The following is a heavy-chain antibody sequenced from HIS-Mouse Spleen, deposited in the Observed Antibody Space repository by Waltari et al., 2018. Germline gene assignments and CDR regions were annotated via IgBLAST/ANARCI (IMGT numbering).Heavy chain of an antibody. V-gene: IGHV4-39*07. CDR3: ARESPYSSSWYDWYFDL. J-gene: IGHJ2*01. Sequence: QLQLQESGPGLVKPSETLSLTFTVSGGSISSSSYYWGWIRQPPGKGLEWIGSIYYSGSSYYNPSLKGRVTIAVDTSKNQFSLKLSSVTAADAAVYYCARESPYSSSWYDWYFDLWGRGTLVTVSS. D-gene: IGHD6-13*01. CDR1: GGSISSSSYY. CDR2: IYYSGSS.